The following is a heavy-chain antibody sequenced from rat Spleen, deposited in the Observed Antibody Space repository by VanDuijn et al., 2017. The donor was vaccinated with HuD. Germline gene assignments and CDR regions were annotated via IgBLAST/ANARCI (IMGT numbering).Heavy chain of an antibody. CDR2: ITYDGSNT. V-gene: IGHV5-7*01. Sequence: EVQLVESGGGLVQPGRSLKLSCAASGFTFSDYYMAWVRQTPKKGLEWVATITYDGSNTYYRDSVKGRFTISRDNAKSTLYLQMDSLRSEDTATYYCASRTGNWFAYWGQGTLVTVSS. CDR3: ASRTGNWFAY. J-gene: IGHJ3*01. D-gene: IGHD5-1*01. CDR1: GFTFSDYY.